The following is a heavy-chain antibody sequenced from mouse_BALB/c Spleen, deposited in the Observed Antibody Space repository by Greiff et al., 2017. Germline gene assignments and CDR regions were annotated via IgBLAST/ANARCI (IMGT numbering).Heavy chain of an antibody. CDR3: ARYYGSSYAMDY. Sequence: EVKLMESGPSLVKPSQTLSLTCSVTGDSITSGYWTWIRKFPGNKLEYMGYISYSGSTYYNPSLKSRISITRDTSKNQYYLQLNSVTTEDTATYYCARYYGSSYAMDYWGQGTSVTVSS. CDR1: GDSITSGY. V-gene: IGHV3-8*02. D-gene: IGHD1-1*01. J-gene: IGHJ4*01. CDR2: ISYSGST.